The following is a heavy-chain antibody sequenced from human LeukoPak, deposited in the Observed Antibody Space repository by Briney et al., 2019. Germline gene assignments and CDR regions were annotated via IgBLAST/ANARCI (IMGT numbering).Heavy chain of an antibody. CDR1: GYTFTGGY. D-gene: IGHD1-7*01. V-gene: IGHV1-2*02. CDR3: AREEWNYNY. CDR2: INPKNGAT. J-gene: IGHJ4*02. Sequence: ASVKVSCKASGYTFTGGYCLHWVRQTPGQGLEWMGFINPKNGATNYAQKFQGRVSMTRDTSISTAYMELSTLEFDDTAVYYCAREEWNYNYWGQGTLVTVSS.